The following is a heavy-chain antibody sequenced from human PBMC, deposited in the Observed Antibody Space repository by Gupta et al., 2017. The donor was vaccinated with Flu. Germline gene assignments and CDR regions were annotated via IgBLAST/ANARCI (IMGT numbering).Heavy chain of an antibody. CDR3: ARRWTDRYYYYRDV. J-gene: IGHJ6*03. D-gene: IGHD1-1*01. Sequence: TSYDINWVRQATGQGLECMGWMNPNSGKTGYAQKFQGRVTMTRDTSISTTYMELSSLTSEDTAVYYCARRWTDRYYYYRDVWGKGTTVTVSS. V-gene: IGHV1-8*01. CDR2: MNPNSGKT. CDR1: TSYD.